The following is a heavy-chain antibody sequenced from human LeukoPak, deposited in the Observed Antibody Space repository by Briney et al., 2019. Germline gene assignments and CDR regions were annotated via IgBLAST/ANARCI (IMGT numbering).Heavy chain of an antibody. CDR2: ISGSGGST. D-gene: IGHD2-15*01. J-gene: IGHJ4*02. V-gene: IGHV3-23*01. CDR1: GFTFSSYA. Sequence: GGALRLSCAASGFTFSSYAMSWVRQAPGKGLEWVSAISGSGGSTYYADSVKGRFTISRDNSKNTLYLQMNSLRAEDTAVYYCAKDWAVVVVAARYFDYWGQGTLVTVSS. CDR3: AKDWAVVVVAARYFDY.